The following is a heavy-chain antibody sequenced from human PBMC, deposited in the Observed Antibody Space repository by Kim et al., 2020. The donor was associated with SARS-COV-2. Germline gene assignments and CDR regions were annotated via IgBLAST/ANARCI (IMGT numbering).Heavy chain of an antibody. D-gene: IGHD3-10*01. V-gene: IGHV3-33*01. J-gene: IGHJ6*02. CDR1: GFSFNTHA. CDR3: VRDLEFYGSGSQSLGDYYYGMDV. CDR2: IWHDGSNK. Sequence: GGSLRLSCAATGFSFNTHAMHWVRQGPGKGLEWVSVIWHDGSNKYYGDSVKGRFTISRDNSKSTLYLQMDSLRAEDTAIYYCVRDLEFYGSGSQSLGDYYYGMDVWGQGTTVTVSS.